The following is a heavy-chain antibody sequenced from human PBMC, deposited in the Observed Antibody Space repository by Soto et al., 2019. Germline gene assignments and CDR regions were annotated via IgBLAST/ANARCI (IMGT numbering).Heavy chain of an antibody. J-gene: IGHJ6*04. CDR1: GGSISSSSYY. D-gene: IGHD3-10*01. CDR3: AGVLFGESYYYYVMDV. CDR2: IYYSGST. V-gene: IGHV4-39*01. Sequence: SETLSLTCTVSGGSISSSSYYWGWIRQPPGKGLEWIGSIYYSGSTYYNPSLKSRVTISVDTSKNQFSLKLSSVTAADTAVYYCAGVLFGESYYYYVMDVWGKGTTVTVAS.